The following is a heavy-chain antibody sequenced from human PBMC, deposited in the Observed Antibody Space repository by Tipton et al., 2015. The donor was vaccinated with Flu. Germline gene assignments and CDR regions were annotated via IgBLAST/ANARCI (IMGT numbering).Heavy chain of an antibody. CDR1: GGSISSYY. CDR2: IYYSGST. V-gene: IGHV4-59*01. Sequence: TLSLTCTVSGGSISSYYWSWIRQPPGKGLEWIGYIYYSGSTNYTPSLKSRVTISVDTSKNQFSLQLSSVTAADTAVYYCARERAGDCVWESYRSEGAFDIWGQGTMVTVSS. J-gene: IGHJ3*02. CDR3: ARERAGDCVWESYRSEGAFDI. D-gene: IGHD3-16*02.